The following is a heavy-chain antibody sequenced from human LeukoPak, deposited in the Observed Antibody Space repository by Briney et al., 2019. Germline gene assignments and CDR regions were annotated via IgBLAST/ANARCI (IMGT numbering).Heavy chain of an antibody. J-gene: IGHJ4*02. D-gene: IGHD6-6*01. CDR2: INSNGDEI. V-gene: IGHV3-23*01. CDR1: GFTFSSYS. CDR3: ANWIGSSSRDY. Sequence: GGSLRLSCAASGFTFSSYSMNWVRQAPGKGLEWVSGINSNGDEIYYADSVRGRFTISRDNSNNALYLQTDSLRAEDTAVYYCANWIGSSSRDYWGQGTLVTVSS.